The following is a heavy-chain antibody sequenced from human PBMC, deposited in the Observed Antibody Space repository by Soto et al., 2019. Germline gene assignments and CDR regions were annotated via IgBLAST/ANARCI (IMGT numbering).Heavy chain of an antibody. V-gene: IGHV4-34*01. CDR1: GLSFSGYY. J-gene: IGHJ5*02. CDR3: ARETYGDYVGYFDP. Sequence: PSETLSHTCAFYGLSFSGYYWSWIRQPPGKGLEWIGEINHSGSTNYNPSLKSRVTISVDTSKNQFSLKLSSVTAADTAVYYCARETYGDYVGYFDPWGQGTLVTVSS. CDR2: INHSGST. D-gene: IGHD4-17*01.